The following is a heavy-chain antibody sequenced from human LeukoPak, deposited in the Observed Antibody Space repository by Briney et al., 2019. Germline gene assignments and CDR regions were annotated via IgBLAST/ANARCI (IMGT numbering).Heavy chain of an antibody. CDR1: GGSISSYY. V-gene: IGHV4-59*12. J-gene: IGHJ4*02. CDR2: IYYSGST. Sequence: SETLSLTCTVSGGSISSYYWSWIRQPPGKGLEWIGYIYYSGSTNYNPSLKSRVTISVDTSKNQFSLKLSSVTAADTAVYYCARHGVGAYNDYWGQGTLVTVSS. CDR3: ARHGVGAYNDY. D-gene: IGHD1-14*01.